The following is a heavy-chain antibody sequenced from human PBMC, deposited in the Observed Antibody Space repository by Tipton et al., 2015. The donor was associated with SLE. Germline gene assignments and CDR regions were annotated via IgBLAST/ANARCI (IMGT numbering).Heavy chain of an antibody. CDR1: GYSISSGYY. D-gene: IGHD5-24*01. CDR3: ARPLDGYYYGMDV. V-gene: IGHV4-38-2*02. CDR2: IYHSGST. J-gene: IGHJ6*02. Sequence: TLSLTCTVSGYSISSGYYWGWIRQPPGKGLEWIGSIYHSGSTYYNPSLKSRVTISVDTSKNQFSLKLSSVTAADTAVYYCARPLDGYYYGMDVWGQGTMVTVSS.